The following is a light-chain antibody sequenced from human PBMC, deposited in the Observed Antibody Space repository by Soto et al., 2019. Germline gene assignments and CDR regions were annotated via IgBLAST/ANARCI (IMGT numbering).Light chain of an antibody. CDR2: DAS. Sequence: DIQMTQSPSTLSASVGDRVTVTCRASQTIGSWLAWYQQKPGRAPNPLIYDASSLKSGVPARFSGSGSGTEFTLTISSLQPDDFATYYCQHYNSYSEAFGQGTKVDIK. J-gene: IGKJ1*01. CDR1: QTIGSW. V-gene: IGKV1-5*01. CDR3: QHYNSYSEA.